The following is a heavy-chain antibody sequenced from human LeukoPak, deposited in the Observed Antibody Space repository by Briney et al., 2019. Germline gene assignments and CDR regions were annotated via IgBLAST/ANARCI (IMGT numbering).Heavy chain of an antibody. J-gene: IGHJ4*02. Sequence: ASVKVSCKASGHTFTSYDFNWVRQATGQRPEWMGWMSPNSGDTGYAQKFQDRVTMTRNTSISTAYMELSSLRSDDTAVYYCARGPPNWGYDYWGPGTLVTVSS. CDR1: GHTFTSYD. V-gene: IGHV1-8*01. CDR2: MSPNSGDT. D-gene: IGHD7-27*01. CDR3: ARGPPNWGYDY.